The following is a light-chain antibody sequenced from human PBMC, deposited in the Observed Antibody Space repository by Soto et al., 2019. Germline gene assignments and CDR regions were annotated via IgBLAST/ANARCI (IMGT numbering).Light chain of an antibody. V-gene: IGKV1-5*03. J-gene: IGKJ2*01. CDR1: QTISSW. Sequence: DIQMTQSPSTLSGSVGDRVTITCRASQTISSWLAWYQQKPGKAPKLLIYKASTLKSGVPSRFSGSGSGTEFTLTISSLQPDDVATYYCLQHNSYPYTFGQGTKLEIK. CDR2: KAS. CDR3: LQHNSYPYT.